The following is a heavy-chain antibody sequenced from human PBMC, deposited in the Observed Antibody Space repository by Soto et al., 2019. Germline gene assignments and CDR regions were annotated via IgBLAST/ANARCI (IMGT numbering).Heavy chain of an antibody. Sequence: QEQLQQWGAGLLKPSETLSLTCGVYGVSLSDYYWSWLRQPPGKGLEWIGEIHDSGRTNYIPSLKSRVTISRDTSKIQFSLKMNSVSAADTAVYYCARLNYYGRSLLDFWGQGTLVIVSS. D-gene: IGHD3-10*01. CDR3: ARLNYYGRSLLDF. CDR2: IHDSGRT. V-gene: IGHV4-34*02. CDR1: GVSLSDYY. J-gene: IGHJ4*02.